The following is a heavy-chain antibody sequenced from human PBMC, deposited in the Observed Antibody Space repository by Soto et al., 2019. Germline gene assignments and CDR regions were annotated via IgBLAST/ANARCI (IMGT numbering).Heavy chain of an antibody. Sequence: SETLSLTCTVSGGSISGSSYYWAWIRQPPGKGLEWIGNIFYSGSTYYNPSLKSRVTVSVDTSKNQFSLNLSSVTAADTAVYYSARRTRVAMYGSFSYYYGMDVWRQXTTVTVS. CDR3: ARRTRVAMYGSFSYYYGMDV. D-gene: IGHD3-10*01. CDR2: IFYSGST. J-gene: IGHJ6*02. CDR1: GGSISGSSYY. V-gene: IGHV4-39*01.